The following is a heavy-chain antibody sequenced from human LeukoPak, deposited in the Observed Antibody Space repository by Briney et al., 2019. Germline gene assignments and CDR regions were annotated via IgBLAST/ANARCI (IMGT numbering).Heavy chain of an antibody. J-gene: IGHJ3*01. V-gene: IGHV3-23*01. D-gene: IGHD3-3*01. CDR3: AKGLTIFGVVLNGDAFNV. CDR1: GFTFSSYA. CDR2: ISGSGDTT. Sequence: GGSLRLSCAASGFTFSSYAMSWVRQAPGKGLEWVSMISGSGDTTYYADSVKGRFTISRDNSKNTLYLQMNSLRADDTAVYYCAKGLTIFGVVLNGDAFNVWGQGTMVTVSS.